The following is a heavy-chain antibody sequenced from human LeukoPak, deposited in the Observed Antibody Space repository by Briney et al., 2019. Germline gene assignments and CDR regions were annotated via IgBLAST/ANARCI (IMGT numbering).Heavy chain of an antibody. Sequence: GGSLRLSCAASGFSLFAMHWVRQAPGKGLEWVSAISGSGGATYHADADSVKGRFTISRDNSKNALYLEINNLRAEDTAVYYCAKDDYNYDSSGHFDYWGQGTLVAVSS. CDR2: ISGSGGAT. J-gene: IGHJ4*02. CDR1: GFSLFA. D-gene: IGHD3-22*01. V-gene: IGHV3-23*01. CDR3: AKDDYNYDSSGHFDY.